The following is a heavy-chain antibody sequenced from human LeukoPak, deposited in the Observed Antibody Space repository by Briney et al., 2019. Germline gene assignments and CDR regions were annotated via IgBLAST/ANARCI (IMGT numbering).Heavy chain of an antibody. V-gene: IGHV1-69*13. J-gene: IGHJ4*02. CDR2: ITPIFGTA. Sequence: ASVKVSCKASGGTFSSYAISWVRQAPGQGLEWMGGITPIFGTANYAQKFQGRVTITADESTSTAYMELSSLRSEDTAVYYCARNEDWDYFDYWGQGTLVTVSS. CDR1: GGTFSSYA. D-gene: IGHD3/OR15-3a*01. CDR3: ARNEDWDYFDY.